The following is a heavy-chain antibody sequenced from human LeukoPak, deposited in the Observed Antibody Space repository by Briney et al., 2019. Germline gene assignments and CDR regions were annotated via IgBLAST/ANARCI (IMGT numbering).Heavy chain of an antibody. CDR2: INHSGST. CDR3: HYDSSGIVDAFDI. J-gene: IGHJ3*02. V-gene: IGHV4-34*01. CDR1: GGSFSGYY. Sequence: PSETLSLTCAVYGGSFSGYYWSWIRQPPGKGLEWIGEINHSGSTNYNPSLKSRVTISVDTSKNQFSLKLSSATAADTAVYYCHYDSSGIVDAFDIWGQGTMVTVSS. D-gene: IGHD3-22*01.